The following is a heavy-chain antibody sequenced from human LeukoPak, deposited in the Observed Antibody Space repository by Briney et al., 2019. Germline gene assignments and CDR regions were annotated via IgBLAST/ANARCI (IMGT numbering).Heavy chain of an antibody. J-gene: IGHJ4*02. D-gene: IGHD6-13*01. V-gene: IGHV5-51*01. CDR3: ARHIAAAYYFDY. Sequence: GESLKISCKGSGYSFTSYWIGWVRQMPGKGLEWMGIIYPGDSNTKYSPSFQGQVTISADRSISTAYLQWSSLKASDTAMYFCARHIAAAYYFDYWGQGTLVTVSS. CDR2: IYPGDSNT. CDR1: GYSFTSYW.